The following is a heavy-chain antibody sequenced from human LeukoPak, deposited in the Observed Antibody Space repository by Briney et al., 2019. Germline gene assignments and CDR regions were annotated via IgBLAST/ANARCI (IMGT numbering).Heavy chain of an antibody. J-gene: IGHJ6*03. CDR1: GFTLSSSE. D-gene: IGHD3/OR15-3a*01. V-gene: IGHV3-48*03. Sequence: GGSLRLSCAASGFTLSSSEMNWVRQAPGKGLEWVSYISCSGSTIFYADSVKGRFTISRDNAKNSVSLQMNSLRAEDTAVYFCARPTWTNYMDVWGKGTAVTISS. CDR2: ISCSGSTI. CDR3: ARPTWTNYMDV.